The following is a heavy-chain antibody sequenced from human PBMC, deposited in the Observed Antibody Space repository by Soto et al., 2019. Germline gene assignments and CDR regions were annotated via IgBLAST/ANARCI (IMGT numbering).Heavy chain of an antibody. CDR1: GGSISSNNYY. V-gene: IGHV4-39*01. CDR3: ARGGSASYHDS. D-gene: IGHD3-10*01. J-gene: IGHJ4*02. CDR2: IYYSGST. Sequence: SETLSLTCTVSGGSISSNNYYWGWIRQPPGKGLEWLEWIGTIYYSGSTYYNPSLKSRVTISVDTSKNQFSLKLSSVTAADTAVYYCARGGSASYHDSWGQRTLVPVSS.